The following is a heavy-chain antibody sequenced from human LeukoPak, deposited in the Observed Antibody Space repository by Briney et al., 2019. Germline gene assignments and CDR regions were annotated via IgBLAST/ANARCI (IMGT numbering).Heavy chain of an antibody. CDR2: ISYDGSNK. CDR3: ARGEGVSGSYDY. CDR1: GFTFSSYS. J-gene: IGHJ4*02. D-gene: IGHD1-26*01. Sequence: GGSLRLSCAASGFTFSSYSMNWVRQAPGKGLEWVAVISYDGSNKYYADSVKGRFTISRDNSKNTLYLQMNSLRAEDTAVYYCARGEGVSGSYDYWGQGTLDTVSS. V-gene: IGHV3-30*03.